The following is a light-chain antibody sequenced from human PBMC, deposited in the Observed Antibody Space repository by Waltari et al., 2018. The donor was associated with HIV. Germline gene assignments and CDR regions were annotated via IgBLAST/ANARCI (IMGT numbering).Light chain of an antibody. CDR1: QGVSIN. J-gene: IGKJ2*01. V-gene: IGKV3-15*01. Sequence: EIVMTQSPATLTVSRGERATPTVRASQGVSINLAWYQQKPGQAPRLLIYGAPTRASGIPARFSGSGSGTEFTLTISSLQSEDFAVYYCQQYNNWPPMYTFGQGTKLEIK. CDR3: QQYNNWPPMYT. CDR2: GAP.